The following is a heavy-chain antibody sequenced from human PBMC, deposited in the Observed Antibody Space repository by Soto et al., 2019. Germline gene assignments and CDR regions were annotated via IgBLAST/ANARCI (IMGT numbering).Heavy chain of an antibody. Sequence: SQTLSLTCAISGDSVSSNSAAWNWIRQSPSRGLEWLGRTYYRSKWYNDYAVAVKSRITINRDTAKKQFSLQLNSVTPEDTDVSYCPSDGPEPSPADPTKPHYYSGMDEWGQGTPVTLSS. J-gene: IGHJ6*02. CDR1: GDSVSSNSAA. CDR2: TYYRSKWYN. V-gene: IGHV6-1*01. D-gene: IGHD2-2*01. CDR3: PSDGPEPSPADPTKPHYYSGMDE.